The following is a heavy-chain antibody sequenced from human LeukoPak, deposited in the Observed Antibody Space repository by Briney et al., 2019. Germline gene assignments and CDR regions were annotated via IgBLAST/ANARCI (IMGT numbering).Heavy chain of an antibody. CDR3: ARWGYCSSTSCLHAFDI. J-gene: IGHJ3*02. CDR2: INHSGST. CDR1: GGSFSGYY. D-gene: IGHD2-2*01. V-gene: IGHV4-34*01. Sequence: SSETLSLTCTVSGGSFSGYYWSWIRQPPGKGLEWIGEINHSGSTNYNPSLKSRVTISVDTSKNQFSLKLSSVTAADTAVYYCARWGYCSSTSCLHAFDIWGQGTMVTVSS.